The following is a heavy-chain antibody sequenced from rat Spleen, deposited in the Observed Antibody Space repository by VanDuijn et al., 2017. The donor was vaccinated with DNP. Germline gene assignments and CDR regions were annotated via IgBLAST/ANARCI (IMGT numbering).Heavy chain of an antibody. Sequence: QVQLKESGPDLVQPSQTLSLTCTVSGFSLTNHHVHWVRQPSGKGLEWMGVGWIGGSTDYNSIFKSRLSISRDTSKIQVFLKMNSLQTEDTATYCCAREGQWDYFDYWGQGLMVTVSS. D-gene: IGHD1-1*01. CDR2: GWIGGST. CDR3: AREGQWDYFDY. V-gene: IGHV2-30*01. J-gene: IGHJ2*01. CDR1: GFSLTNHH.